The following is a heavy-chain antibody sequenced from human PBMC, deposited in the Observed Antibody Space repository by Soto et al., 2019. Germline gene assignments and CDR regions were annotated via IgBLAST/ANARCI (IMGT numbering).Heavy chain of an antibody. V-gene: IGHV4-59*12. CDR3: ARDKITGLFDY. CDR2: IFYTGST. D-gene: IGHD2-8*02. J-gene: IGHJ4*02. CDR1: GGSISGYY. Sequence: SETLSLTCSVSGGSISGYYWSWIRQSPGQGLEWIGYIFYTGSTNYNPSLKSRVTISVDTSKNQFSLKLSSVTAADTAVYYCARDKITGLFDYWGQGTLVTVSS.